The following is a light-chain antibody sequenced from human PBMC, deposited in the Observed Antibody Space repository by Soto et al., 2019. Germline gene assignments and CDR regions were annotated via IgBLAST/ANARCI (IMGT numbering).Light chain of an antibody. J-gene: IGLJ2*01. Sequence: QSVLTQPPSASGTPGQRVTISCSGSYSNIGRNYVYWYQQLPGTAPKLLIYNNNRRPSGVPDRFSVSKSGTSASLAISGLRSEDEADYYCASWDDSLSGYVVFGGGTKLTVL. CDR2: NNN. CDR1: YSNIGRNY. CDR3: ASWDDSLSGYVV. V-gene: IGLV1-47*02.